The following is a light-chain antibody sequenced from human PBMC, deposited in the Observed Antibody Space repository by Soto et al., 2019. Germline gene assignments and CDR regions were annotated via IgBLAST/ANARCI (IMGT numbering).Light chain of an antibody. Sequence: GDRVTITWQASQDISDFLNWYQQKPGKAPKVLIYDTSKLETGVPSRFSGSGSGTHFSLTISSLQPEDSATYFCQKYDDLPITFGQGTRLEIK. J-gene: IGKJ5*01. V-gene: IGKV1-33*01. CDR2: DTS. CDR1: QDISDF. CDR3: QKYDDLPIT.